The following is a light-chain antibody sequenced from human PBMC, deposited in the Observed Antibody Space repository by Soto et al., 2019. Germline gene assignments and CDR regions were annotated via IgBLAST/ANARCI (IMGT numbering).Light chain of an antibody. CDR2: DVS. V-gene: IGLV2-14*03. J-gene: IGLJ1*01. Sequence: QSVLTQPASVSGSPEQSITISCTGTSSDVGGYNYVSWYQQHPGKAPKFMIYDVSSRPSGVSNRFSGSKSGNTASLTISGLQAEDEADYYCCSYTTSNTRQIVFGTGTKLTVL. CDR1: SSDVGGYNY. CDR3: CSYTTSNTRQIV.